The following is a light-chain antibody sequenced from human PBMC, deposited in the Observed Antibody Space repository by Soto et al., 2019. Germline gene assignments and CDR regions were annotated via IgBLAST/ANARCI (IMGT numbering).Light chain of an antibody. CDR1: QSVSSSY. V-gene: IGKV3-15*01. Sequence: EMVMTQSPATLSVSPGERATLSCRASQSVSSSYLAWYQQKPGQAPRLLIYGASTRATGIPARFSGSGSGTEFTLTSSSLQSEDFAVYYCQQYKNWPQTFGQGTKLEIK. CDR3: QQYKNWPQT. CDR2: GAS. J-gene: IGKJ2*01.